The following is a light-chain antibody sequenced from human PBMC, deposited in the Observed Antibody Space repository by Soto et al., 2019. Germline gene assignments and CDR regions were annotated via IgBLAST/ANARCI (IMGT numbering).Light chain of an antibody. CDR2: GAS. CDR1: QSVSSSY. Sequence: EIVLTQSPGTLSLSPGERATVSCRASQSVSSSYLAWYQHKPGQAPRLLISGASNRAAGIPDRFSGSGSGTDFTLTISRLEPEDFAVYYRQQYDNSFTVGRGTKVDIK. CDR3: QQYDNSFT. J-gene: IGKJ4*01. V-gene: IGKV3-20*01.